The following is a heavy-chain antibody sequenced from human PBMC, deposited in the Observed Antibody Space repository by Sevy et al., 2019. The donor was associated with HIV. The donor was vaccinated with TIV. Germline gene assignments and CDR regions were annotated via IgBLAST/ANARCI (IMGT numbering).Heavy chain of an antibody. J-gene: IGHJ4*02. CDR2: ISRSITSM. Sequence: GGSLRLSCAASGFIFSSYDMNWVRQAPGKGLQWVSSISRSITSMYYVDSVKGRFSISRDNARNSLSIHMNSLRAEDTAVYYCAISGYNYWRIDYWGQGTLVTVSS. V-gene: IGHV3-21*01. D-gene: IGHD5-12*01. CDR3: AISGYNYWRIDY. CDR1: GFIFSSYD.